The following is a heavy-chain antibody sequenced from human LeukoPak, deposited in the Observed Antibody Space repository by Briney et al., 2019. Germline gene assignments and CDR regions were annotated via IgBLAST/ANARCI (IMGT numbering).Heavy chain of an antibody. CDR2: IHSSEGT. V-gene: IGHV4-59*08. CDR3: ARHVYGEGMVV. Sequence: SETLSLTCTVSGGSLNGYYWGWIRQPLGKGLECIGYIHSSEGTAHNASLKSRLTISLDTSKNQFSLTLSSVTAAATAVYYCARHVYGEGMVVWGKGTTVTVSS. CDR1: GGSLNGYY. J-gene: IGHJ6*01. D-gene: IGHD4-17*01.